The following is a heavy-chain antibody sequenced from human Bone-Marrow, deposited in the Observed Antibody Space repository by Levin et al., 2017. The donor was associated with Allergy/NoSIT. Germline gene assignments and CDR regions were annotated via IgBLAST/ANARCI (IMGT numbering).Heavy chain of an antibody. CDR3: ATSRGLGVVPPTLRYYYAMDV. D-gene: IGHD3-3*01. Sequence: GGSLRLSCVASGFSFTSFSLNWVRQAPGKGLEWVSCISSSSSSIFYADSVKGRFTISRDNPRNSLYLQMNSLSAEDTAVYYCATSRGLGVVPPTLRYYYAMDVWGQGTTVTVSS. J-gene: IGHJ6*02. V-gene: IGHV3-21*01. CDR1: GFSFTSFS. CDR2: ISSSSSSI.